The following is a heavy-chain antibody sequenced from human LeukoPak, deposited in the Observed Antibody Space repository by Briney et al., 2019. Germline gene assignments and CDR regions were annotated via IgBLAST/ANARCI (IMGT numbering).Heavy chain of an antibody. Sequence: KPGGSLRLSCTASGLTFSTSGFNWVRQAPGKGLEWVASIGPTGSDRYHADSIKGRFTISRDNANNFLYLQMNSLRAEDTAVYYCATETNGRHYDFWGQGTLLTVSS. J-gene: IGHJ4*02. CDR1: GLTFSTSG. CDR3: ATETNGRHYDF. V-gene: IGHV3-21*06. CDR2: IGPTGSDR. D-gene: IGHD1-14*01.